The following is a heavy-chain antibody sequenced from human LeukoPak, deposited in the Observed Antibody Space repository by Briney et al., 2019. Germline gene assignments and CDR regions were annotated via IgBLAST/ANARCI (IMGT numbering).Heavy chain of an antibody. Sequence: APVKVSCKASGYTFTSYGISWVRQAPGQGLEWMGWISAYNGNTNYAQKLQGRVTMTTDTSTSTAYMELRSLRSDDTAVYYCARAPGYSSSWYWNWFDPWGQGTLVTVSS. CDR1: GYTFTSYG. CDR3: ARAPGYSSSWYWNWFDP. CDR2: ISAYNGNT. D-gene: IGHD6-13*01. V-gene: IGHV1-18*01. J-gene: IGHJ5*02.